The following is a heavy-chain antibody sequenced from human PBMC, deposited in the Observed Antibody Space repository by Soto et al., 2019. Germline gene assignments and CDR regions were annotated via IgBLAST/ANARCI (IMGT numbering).Heavy chain of an antibody. CDR3: ARYCSCGSCYSGDLFDL. Sequence: PGDSLKISCKGSGYSFTSYWIGWVRQMPGKGLEWMGIIYPGDSDTRYSPSFQGQVTISADKSISTAYLQWSSLKASDTAMYYCARYCSCGSCYSGDLFDLWGQGTVVTVSS. D-gene: IGHD2-15*01. V-gene: IGHV5-51*01. CDR2: IYPGDSDT. J-gene: IGHJ5*02. CDR1: GYSFTSYW.